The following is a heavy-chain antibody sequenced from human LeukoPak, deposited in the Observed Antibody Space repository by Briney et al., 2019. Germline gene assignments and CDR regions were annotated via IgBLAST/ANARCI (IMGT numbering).Heavy chain of an antibody. D-gene: IGHD6-19*01. V-gene: IGHV3-21*06. CDR3: ARDYSSGWFGKGAY. J-gene: IGHJ4*02. Sequence: PGGSLRLSCSGSGFTFRSYTMTWVRQAPRKGLEWVSSIDGDGTLKYYADSLKGRFTISRDNANNSVYLQMKSLTADDSGLYFCARDYSSGWFGKGAYWGQGTRVLVSS. CDR2: IDGDGTLK. CDR1: GFTFRSYT.